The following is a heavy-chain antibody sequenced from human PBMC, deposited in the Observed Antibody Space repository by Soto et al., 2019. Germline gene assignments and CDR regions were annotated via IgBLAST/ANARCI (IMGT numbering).Heavy chain of an antibody. CDR1: GASISGFY. CDR3: VRDGTKTLRNWFDP. V-gene: IGHV4-4*07. J-gene: IGHJ5*02. CDR2: IYATGTT. D-gene: IGHD1-1*01. Sequence: ASETLSLTCTVSGASISGFYWSWIRKSAGKGLEWIGRIYATGTTDYNPSLKSRVMMSVDTSKKQFSLKLRSVTAADTAVYYCVRDGTKTLRNWFDPWGQGISVTVSS.